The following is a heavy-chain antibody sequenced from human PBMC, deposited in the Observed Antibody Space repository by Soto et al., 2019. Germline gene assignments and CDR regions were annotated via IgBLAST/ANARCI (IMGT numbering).Heavy chain of an antibody. Sequence: EVQLVESGGGLVQPGGSLRLSCAGSGFTFSSYSMNWVRQAPGKGLEWVAYISSSSGTTYYADSVKGRFTISRDNAKNSLYLQMNSLGDEDTAVYYCTRVALVSIVVVPSASDQWGQGTLVTVSS. CDR2: ISSSSGTT. V-gene: IGHV3-48*02. CDR1: GFTFSSYS. CDR3: TRVALVSIVVVPSASDQ. J-gene: IGHJ5*02. D-gene: IGHD2-2*01.